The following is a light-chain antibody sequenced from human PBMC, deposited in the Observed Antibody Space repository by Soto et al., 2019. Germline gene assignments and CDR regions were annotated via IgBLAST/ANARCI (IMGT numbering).Light chain of an antibody. CDR3: QQYYNWRPR. CDR2: GAS. J-gene: IGKJ1*01. Sequence: EAVMTQSPATLSVSPGDTATLSCRASQSISSSLAWYQQKAGQAPRLLIYGASIRATGVPARFSGSGSGTEFTLTISRLQSEDFAVYYCQQYYNWRPRFGQGTKVEIK. CDR1: QSISSS. V-gene: IGKV3-15*01.